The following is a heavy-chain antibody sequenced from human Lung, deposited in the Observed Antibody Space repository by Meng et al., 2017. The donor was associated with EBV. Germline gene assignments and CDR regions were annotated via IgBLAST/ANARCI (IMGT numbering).Heavy chain of an antibody. CDR2: IYYSGSA. V-gene: IGHV4-31*03. CDR3: ARGPSGSYYPSFDY. CDR1: GGSISSGGYY. D-gene: IGHD1-26*01. Sequence: QVQRQGWGRGPVKPSQTLSLTCTVSGGSISSGGYYWSWIRQHPGKGLEWIGNIYYSGSAYYNPSLKSRVTISVDTSKNHFSLKLSSVTAADTAVYYCARGPSGSYYPSFDYWGQGTLVTVSS. J-gene: IGHJ4*02.